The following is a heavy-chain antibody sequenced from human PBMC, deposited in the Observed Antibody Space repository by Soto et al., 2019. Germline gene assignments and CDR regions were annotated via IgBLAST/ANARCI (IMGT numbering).Heavy chain of an antibody. Sequence: ASVKVSCKASGYTFTSYDINWVRQATGQGLEWMGWMNPNSGDTNYAQKFQGWVTMTRDTSISTAYMELSRLRSDDTAVYYCARGGYSGYDFDYWGQGTLVTVSS. CDR2: MNPNSGDT. CDR3: ARGGYSGYDFDY. J-gene: IGHJ4*02. V-gene: IGHV1-2*04. CDR1: GYTFTSYD. D-gene: IGHD5-12*01.